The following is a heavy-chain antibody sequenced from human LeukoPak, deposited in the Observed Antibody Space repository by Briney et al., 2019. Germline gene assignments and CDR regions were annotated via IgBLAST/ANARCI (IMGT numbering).Heavy chain of an antibody. V-gene: IGHV1-2*02. D-gene: IGHD3-16*01. Sequence: ASVKVSCKASGYTFTGYYMHWVRQAPGQGLEWMTWINPNTGGTNFAQIFRGRVTMTRDTSISTAYMELSGLTSDDTAVYYCARGSVWKGHDYWGQGTLVTVSS. CDR2: INPNTGGT. J-gene: IGHJ4*02. CDR3: ARGSVWKGHDY. CDR1: GYTFTGYY.